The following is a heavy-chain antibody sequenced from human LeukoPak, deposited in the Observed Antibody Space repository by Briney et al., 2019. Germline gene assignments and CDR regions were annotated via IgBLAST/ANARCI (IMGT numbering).Heavy chain of an antibody. CDR1: GFTVSSNY. D-gene: IGHD3-9*01. J-gene: IGHJ4*02. V-gene: IGHV3-66*01. CDR2: IYSGGST. Sequence: GGSLRLSCAASGFTVSSNYMSWVRQAPGKGLEWVSVIYSGGSTYYADSVKGRFTISRDNSKNTLYLQMNSLRIEDTAVYYCARDFDQGGADYYFAYWGQGTLVTVSS. CDR3: ARDFDQGGADYYFAY.